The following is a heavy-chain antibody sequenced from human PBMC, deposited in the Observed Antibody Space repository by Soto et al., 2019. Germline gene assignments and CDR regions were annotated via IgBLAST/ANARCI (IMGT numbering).Heavy chain of an antibody. V-gene: IGHV4-59*08. Sequence: QEQLQQSGPGLVKPSETLSLTCTVSGHSIRSSYWSWIRQPPGKGLEWIGYIYYSGTTNYNPSLKSRVSISLDTSKHQFSLKLSSVTAADTAVYYCARFSWEHGLDPWGQGTLVTVSS. CDR3: ARFSWEHGLDP. D-gene: IGHD1-26*01. CDR2: IYYSGTT. J-gene: IGHJ5*02. CDR1: GHSIRSSY.